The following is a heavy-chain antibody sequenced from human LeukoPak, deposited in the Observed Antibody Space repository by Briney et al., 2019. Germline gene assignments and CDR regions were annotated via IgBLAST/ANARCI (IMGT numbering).Heavy chain of an antibody. V-gene: IGHV4-59*01. CDR3: ARVTRVLITTNDAFDV. Sequence: SETLSLTCTVAGGSLSTYYWSWIRQPPGKGLEWIGYIYYSGKTNYNPSLKSRVTISVDTSKNHFSLNLSSVTAADTAMYYCARVTRVLITTNDAFDVWGQGTMVTVSS. CDR2: IYYSGKT. D-gene: IGHD3-22*01. J-gene: IGHJ3*01. CDR1: GGSLSTYY.